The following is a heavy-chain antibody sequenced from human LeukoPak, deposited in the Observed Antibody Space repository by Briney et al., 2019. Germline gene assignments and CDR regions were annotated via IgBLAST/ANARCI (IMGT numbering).Heavy chain of an antibody. V-gene: IGHV3-43*02. J-gene: IGHJ3*02. CDR1: GFTFDDYA. Sequence: GSLRLSCAASGFTFDDYAMHWVRQAPGKGLEWVSLISGDGGSTYYADSVKGRFTISRDNSKNSLYLQMNSLRTEDTALYYCAKDISDYYGSGGLDIWGQGTMVTVSS. CDR3: AKDISDYYGSGGLDI. D-gene: IGHD3-10*01. CDR2: ISGDGGST.